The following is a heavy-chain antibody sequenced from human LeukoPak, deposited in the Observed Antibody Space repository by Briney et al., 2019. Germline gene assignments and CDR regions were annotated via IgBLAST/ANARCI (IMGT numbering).Heavy chain of an antibody. CDR1: GFTFSGYA. CDR2: IGGTGVRT. Sequence: TGGSLRLSCASSGFTFSGYAMSWVRQAPGKGLEWVSTIGGTGVRTYYADSVKGRFTISRDNSKNTLSLQMNSLRPEDTAVYYCTRAGGLVRGVHYYYYMDVWGKGTTVTISS. D-gene: IGHD3-10*01. CDR3: TRAGGLVRGVHYYYYMDV. V-gene: IGHV3-23*01. J-gene: IGHJ6*03.